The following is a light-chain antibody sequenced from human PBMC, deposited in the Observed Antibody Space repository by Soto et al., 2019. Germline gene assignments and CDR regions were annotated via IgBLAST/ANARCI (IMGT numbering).Light chain of an antibody. V-gene: IGLV1-47*01. Sequence: QSVLTQPPSASGTPGQRVTISCSGSSSNIESNYVYWYQQLPGTAPNLLIYRDNQRPSGVPDRFSGSKSGTSASLAISGLGSEDEADYYCAAWDDSLSAEVFGTGTKLTVL. CDR2: RDN. CDR3: AAWDDSLSAEV. J-gene: IGLJ1*01. CDR1: SSNIESNY.